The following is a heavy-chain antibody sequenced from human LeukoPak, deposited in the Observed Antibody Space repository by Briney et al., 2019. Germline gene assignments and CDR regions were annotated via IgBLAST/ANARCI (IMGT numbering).Heavy chain of an antibody. CDR2: ISSSSSYI. V-gene: IGHV3-21*01. CDR3: AGAGEWLVPVYFDY. D-gene: IGHD6-19*01. CDR1: GFTFSSYS. Sequence: GGSLRLSCAASGFTFSSYSMNWVRQAPGKGLEWVSSISSSSSYIYYADSVKGRFTISRDNAKNSLYLQMNSLRAEDTAVYYCAGAGEWLVPVYFDYWGQGTLVTVSS. J-gene: IGHJ4*02.